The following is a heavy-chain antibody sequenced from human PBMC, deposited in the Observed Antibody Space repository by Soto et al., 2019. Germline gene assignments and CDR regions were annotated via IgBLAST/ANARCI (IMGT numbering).Heavy chain of an antibody. D-gene: IGHD2-2*01. CDR1: GGTFSSYA. Sequence: RASVKVSCKASGGTFSSYAISWVRQAPGQGLEWMGGIIPIFGTANYAQKFQGRVTITADKSTSTAYMELSSLRSEDTAVYYCATLRTTDAFDIWGQGTMVTVSS. CDR3: ATLRTTDAFDI. V-gene: IGHV1-69*06. J-gene: IGHJ3*02. CDR2: IIPIFGTA.